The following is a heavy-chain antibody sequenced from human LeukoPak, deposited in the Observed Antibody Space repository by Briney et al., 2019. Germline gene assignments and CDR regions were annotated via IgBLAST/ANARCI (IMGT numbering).Heavy chain of an antibody. J-gene: IGHJ4*02. CDR1: GGSISSYY. CDR2: IYYSGST. CDR3: ARVPGYSSSSPFDY. D-gene: IGHD6-13*01. Sequence: SETLSLTCTVSGGSISSYYWSWIRQPPGRGLEWIGYIYYSGSTNYNPSLKSRVTISVDTSKNQFSLKLSSVTAADTAVYYCARVPGYSSSSPFDYWGQGTLVTVSS. V-gene: IGHV4-59*01.